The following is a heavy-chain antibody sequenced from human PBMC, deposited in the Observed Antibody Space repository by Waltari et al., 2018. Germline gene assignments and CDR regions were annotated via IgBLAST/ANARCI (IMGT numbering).Heavy chain of an antibody. V-gene: IGHV4-31*03. CDR1: GGSISSGGYY. CDR2: IYYSGST. D-gene: IGHD1-26*01. J-gene: IGHJ4*02. CDR3: ARDFARGSGSYQGYFDY. Sequence: QVQLQESGPGLVKPSQTLSLTCTVSGGSISSGGYYWRWIRQHPGKGLEWIGYIYYSGSTYYNPSLKSRVTISVDTSKNQFSLKLSSVTAADTAVYYCARDFARGSGSYQGYFDYWGQGTLVTVSS.